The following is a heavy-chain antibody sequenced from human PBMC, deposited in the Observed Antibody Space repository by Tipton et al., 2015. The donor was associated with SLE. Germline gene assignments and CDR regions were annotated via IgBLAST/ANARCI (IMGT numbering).Heavy chain of an antibody. CDR1: GFTFSSYG. J-gene: IGHJ4*02. D-gene: IGHD4-17*01. CDR2: IYSGGST. V-gene: IGHV3-NL1*01. CDR3: ARESTVTTSDY. Sequence: GSLRLSCAASGFTFSSYGMHWVRQAPGKGLEWVAVIYSGGSTYYADSVKGRFTISRDNSKNTLYLQMNSLRAEDTAVYYCARESTVTTSDYWGQGTLVTVSS.